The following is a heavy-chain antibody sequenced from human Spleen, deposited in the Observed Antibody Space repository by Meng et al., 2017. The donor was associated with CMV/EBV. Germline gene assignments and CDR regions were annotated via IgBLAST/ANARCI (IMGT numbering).Heavy chain of an antibody. Sequence: GSISSGDYYWSWIRQPPGKGLEWIGYIYYSGSTYYNPSLKSRVTISVDTSKNQFSLKLSSVTAADTAVYYCARGPAAPAHPTVTDYWGQGTLVTVSS. CDR2: IYYSGST. V-gene: IGHV4-30-4*08. J-gene: IGHJ4*02. D-gene: IGHD4-17*01. CDR3: ARGPAAPAHPTVTDY. CDR1: GSISSGDYY.